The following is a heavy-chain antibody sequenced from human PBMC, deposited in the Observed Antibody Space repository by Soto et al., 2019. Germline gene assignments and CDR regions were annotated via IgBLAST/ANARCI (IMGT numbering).Heavy chain of an antibody. D-gene: IGHD3-16*01. Sequence: ASVKVSCKASGYTFTSYGISWVRQAPGQGLEWMGWISAYNGNTNYAQKLQGRVTMTTDTSTSTAYMELRSLRSEDTAVYYCAAADDPYYYYMDVWGKGTTVTVSS. J-gene: IGHJ6*03. CDR3: AAADDPYYYYMDV. CDR1: GYTFTSYG. CDR2: ISAYNGNT. V-gene: IGHV1-18*01.